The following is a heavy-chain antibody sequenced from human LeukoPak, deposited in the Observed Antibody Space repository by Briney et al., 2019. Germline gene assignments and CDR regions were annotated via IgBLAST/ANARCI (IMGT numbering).Heavy chain of an antibody. Sequence: SETLSLTCTVSGISISGSSYYWGWIRQPPGKGLEWIGSIYYSGSTYYNPSLKSRVTISVDTSKNQFSLKLTSVTAADTAVYYCARRVGTRDWYFDLWGRGTLVTVSS. CDR3: ARRVGTRDWYFDL. V-gene: IGHV4-39*01. J-gene: IGHJ2*01. CDR2: IYYSGST. D-gene: IGHD1-14*01. CDR1: GISISGSSYY.